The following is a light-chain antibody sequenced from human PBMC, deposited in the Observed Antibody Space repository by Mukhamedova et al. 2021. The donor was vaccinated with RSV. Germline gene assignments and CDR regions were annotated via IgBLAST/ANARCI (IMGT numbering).Light chain of an antibody. V-gene: IGKV1-8*01. J-gene: IGKJ1*01. Sequence: MGTITCRASQGITSYLAWYQQKPGKAPKLLIYAASTLQSGVPSRFCGSGSGTDFTLTISCLQSEDFATYYCQQYYSYPPTFGQGT. CDR1: QGITSY. CDR3: QQYYSYPPT. CDR2: AAS.